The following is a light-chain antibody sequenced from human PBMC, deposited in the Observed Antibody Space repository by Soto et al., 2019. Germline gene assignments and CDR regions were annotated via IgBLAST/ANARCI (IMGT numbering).Light chain of an antibody. CDR3: SSYTSTSTYV. J-gene: IGLJ1*01. V-gene: IGLV2-14*01. CDR1: SDDVGDYNY. Sequence: SALPQPASVSVSPGQSITISCTGTSDDVGDYNYVSWSQQHPGKAPKLMIYDVINRPSGVSNRFSGSKSGNTASLTISGLQAEDEADYYCSSYTSTSTYVFGTGTKVTVL. CDR2: DVI.